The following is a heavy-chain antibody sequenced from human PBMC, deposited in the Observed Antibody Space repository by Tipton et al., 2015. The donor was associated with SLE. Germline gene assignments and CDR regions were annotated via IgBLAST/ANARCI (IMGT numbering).Heavy chain of an antibody. CDR1: GSSFSSGDY. D-gene: IGHD3-22*01. V-gene: IGHV4-38-2*02. J-gene: IGHJ4*02. CDR2: IYHNGGT. CDR3: ARQPYYDGGGFLDF. Sequence: TLSLTCTVSGSSFSSGDYWAWIRQPPGKGLEWIGTIYHNGGTYDNPSLKSRVTISVDTSKNQFSLKLSSVTAADTAVYYCARQPYYDGGGFLDFWGRGILVTVSS.